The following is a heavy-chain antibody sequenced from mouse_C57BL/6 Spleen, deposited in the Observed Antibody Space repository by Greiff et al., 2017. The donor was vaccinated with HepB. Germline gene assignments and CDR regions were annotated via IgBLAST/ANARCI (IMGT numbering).Heavy chain of an antibody. J-gene: IGHJ4*01. CDR2: IYPGDGDT. D-gene: IGHD1-1*01. Sequence: VQLQQSGAELVKPGASVKISCKASGYAFSSYWMNWVKQRPGKGLEWIGQIYPGDGDTNYNGKFKGKATLTADKSSSTAYMQLSSLTSEEAAVYFCARSTTVRNAMDYWGQGTSVTVSS. CDR1: GYAFSSYW. V-gene: IGHV1-80*01. CDR3: ARSTTVRNAMDY.